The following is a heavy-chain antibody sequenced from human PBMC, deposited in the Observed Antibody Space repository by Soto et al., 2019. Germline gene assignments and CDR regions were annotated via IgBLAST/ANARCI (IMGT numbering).Heavy chain of an antibody. CDR3: ARDLWGYCGTDCYPLDV. Sequence: SATLSVTCTISGGGISGYYWRWIRQPPGKGLEWIGYMYNTGSTVYNPSFKSRVTISVDTSKNQFSLKLNSVTAADTAVYYCARDLWGYCGTDCYPLDVWGQGTTVTVS. D-gene: IGHD2-21*02. J-gene: IGHJ6*02. V-gene: IGHV4-59*01. CDR2: MYNTGST. CDR1: GGGISGYY.